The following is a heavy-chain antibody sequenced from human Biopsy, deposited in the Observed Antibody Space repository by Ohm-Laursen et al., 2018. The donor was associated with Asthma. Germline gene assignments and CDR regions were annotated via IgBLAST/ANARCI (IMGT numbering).Heavy chain of an antibody. V-gene: IGHV1-2*06. CDR2: INPNSGNT. CDR3: ARGSKIGRPRLVFNWVRTDYYYSLDV. D-gene: IGHD7-27*01. Sequence: GSSVKVSCKASGYTFNAYYIHWVRQAPGQEFEWMGRINPNSGNTHYAHKFQGRVTMTRDTSISTVYMELSSLRSDDTAVYYCARGSKIGRPRLVFNWVRTDYYYSLDVWGQGTTVTVSS. CDR1: GYTFNAYY. J-gene: IGHJ6*02.